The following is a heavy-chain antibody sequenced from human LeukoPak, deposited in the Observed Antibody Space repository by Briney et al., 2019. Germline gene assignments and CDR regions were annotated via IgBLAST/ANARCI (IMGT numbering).Heavy chain of an antibody. Sequence: GGSLRLSCAASGFTFSSYGMHWVRQAPGKGLEWVALISFDGTNKYYADSVKGRFTISRDNSKNTLYLQMNSLRAEDTALYYCAKDRRLQLPFDYWGQGTLVTVSS. V-gene: IGHV3-30*18. CDR3: AKDRRLQLPFDY. D-gene: IGHD5-24*01. J-gene: IGHJ4*02. CDR1: GFTFSSYG. CDR2: ISFDGTNK.